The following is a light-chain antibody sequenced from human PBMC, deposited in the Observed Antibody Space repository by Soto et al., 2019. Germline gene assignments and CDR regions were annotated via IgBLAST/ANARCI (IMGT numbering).Light chain of an antibody. CDR3: QQYDNSPLT. Sequence: DIVLTQYPSTLSFSPGERATLSCRASQSVSSSYLAWYQQKPGQAPRLLIYGASNRATGIPDRFSGSGSGTDFTLTISRLEPEDFAVYYCQQYDNSPLTFGGGAKVDIK. V-gene: IGKV3-20*01. CDR1: QSVSSSY. J-gene: IGKJ4*01. CDR2: GAS.